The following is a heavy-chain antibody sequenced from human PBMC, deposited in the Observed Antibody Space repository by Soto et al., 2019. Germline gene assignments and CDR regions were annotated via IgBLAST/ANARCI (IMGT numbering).Heavy chain of an antibody. V-gene: IGHV3-23*01. Sequence: GGSLRLSCAASGFTFSSYAMSWARQAPGKGLEWVSAISDSGNSTYYADSVKGRFTISRDNSKNTLYLQMNSLRAEDTAVYYCARGGKQQLIRTWGQGMLVTVS. CDR2: ISDSGNST. D-gene: IGHD6-13*01. CDR1: GFTFSSYA. CDR3: ARGGKQQLIRT. J-gene: IGHJ5*02.